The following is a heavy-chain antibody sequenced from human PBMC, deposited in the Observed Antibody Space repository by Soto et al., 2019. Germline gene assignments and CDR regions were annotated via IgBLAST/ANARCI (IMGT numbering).Heavy chain of an antibody. CDR1: GYSFTIYW. V-gene: IGHV5-51*01. J-gene: IGHJ6*02. CDR2: IYPGDSDT. Sequence: PGESLKISCNGSGYSFTIYWIGLVLQMPGKGLEWMGIIYPGDSDTRYSPSFQGQVTISADKSISTAYLQWSSLKASDTAMYYCARAIAARHYYYYYGMDVWGQGTTVTVSS. D-gene: IGHD6-6*01. CDR3: ARAIAARHYYYYYGMDV.